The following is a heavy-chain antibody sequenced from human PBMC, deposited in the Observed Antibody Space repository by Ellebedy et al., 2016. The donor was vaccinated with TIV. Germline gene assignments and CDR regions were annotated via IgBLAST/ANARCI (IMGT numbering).Heavy chain of an antibody. V-gene: IGHV3-15*01. CDR3: LPRPTGTTSLTN. CDR2: IKSKTDGGTT. Sequence: GESLKISCAASGFTFSNAWMSWVRQAPGKGLEWVGRIKSKTDGGTTDYAAPVKGRFTISRDDSKNTLYLQMNSLKTEDTAVYYCLPRPTGTTSLTNWGQGTLVTVSS. D-gene: IGHD1-1*01. CDR1: GFTFSNAW. J-gene: IGHJ4*02.